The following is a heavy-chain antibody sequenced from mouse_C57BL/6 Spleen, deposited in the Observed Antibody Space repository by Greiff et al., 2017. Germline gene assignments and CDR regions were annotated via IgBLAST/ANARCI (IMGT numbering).Heavy chain of an antibody. V-gene: IGHV1-64*01. J-gene: IGHJ1*03. CDR2: IHPNSGST. Sequence: QVQLQQPGAELVKPGASVKLSCKASGYTFTSYWMHWVKQRPGQGLEWIGMIHPNSGSTNYNEKFKSKATLTVDKSSSTAYMQLSSLTSEDSAVYYCARSSFTRDVDVWGTGTTVTVSS. CDR1: GYTFTSYW. CDR3: ARSSFTRDVDV. D-gene: IGHD3-3*01.